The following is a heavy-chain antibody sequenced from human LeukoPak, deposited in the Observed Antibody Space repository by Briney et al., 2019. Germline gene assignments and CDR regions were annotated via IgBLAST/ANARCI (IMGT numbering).Heavy chain of an antibody. CDR2: ILNSGTTT. CDR3: ARDRESYGQWGYWFDP. J-gene: IGHJ5*02. Sequence: GGSLRLSCAASGFTFSSYEMNWVRQAPGKGLEWVSYILNSGTTTYYADSVKGRFTISRDNAKNSLYLQMNSLRAEDTAVYYCARDRESYGQWGYWFDPWGQGTLVTVSS. V-gene: IGHV3-48*03. CDR1: GFTFSSYE. D-gene: IGHD5-18*01.